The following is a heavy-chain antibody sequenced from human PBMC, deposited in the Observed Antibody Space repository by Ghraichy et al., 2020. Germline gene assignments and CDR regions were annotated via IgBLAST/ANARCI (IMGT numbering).Heavy chain of an antibody. V-gene: IGHV1-69*06. D-gene: IGHD3-10*01. CDR3: ARCDAAFREFDY. Sequence: SVKVSCKASGGAAGGTFRSYALSWVRQAPGQGLEWMGGIIPVFERATYAQSFLGRVTITADKSTTTAYMELSSLRSEDTAVYYCARCDAAFREFDYWGQGTLVTVTS. J-gene: IGHJ4*02. CDR2: IIPVFERA. CDR1: GGAAGGTFRSYA.